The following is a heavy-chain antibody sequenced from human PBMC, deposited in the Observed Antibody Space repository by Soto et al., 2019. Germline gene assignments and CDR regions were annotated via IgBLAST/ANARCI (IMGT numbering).Heavy chain of an antibody. CDR1: GFTFSSYS. CDR3: ARVLYGDYDWYFDL. CDR2: ISSSSSTI. V-gene: IGHV3-48*02. J-gene: IGHJ2*01. Sequence: EVQLVESGGGLVQPGGSLRLSCAASGFTFSSYSMNWVRQAPGKGLEWVSYISSSSSTIYYADSVKGRFTISRDNAKNSLYLQMNSLRDEDTAVYYCARVLYGDYDWYFDLWVRGTLVTVSS. D-gene: IGHD4-17*01.